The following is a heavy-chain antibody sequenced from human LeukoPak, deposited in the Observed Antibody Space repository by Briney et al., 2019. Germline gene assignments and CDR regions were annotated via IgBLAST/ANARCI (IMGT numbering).Heavy chain of an antibody. V-gene: IGHV3-7*01. CDR2: IKQDGSEK. J-gene: IGHJ4*02. D-gene: IGHD6-19*01. CDR1: GFTLSTNW. Sequence: GGSLRLSCAASGFTLSTNWMTWVRQAPGKRLEWVANIKQDGSEKYYVDSVKGRFTISRDNAKKLLYLQMNSLRVEDTAVYYCARDRGSSGRLGRFDNWGQGTLVTVSP. CDR3: ARDRGSSGRLGRFDN.